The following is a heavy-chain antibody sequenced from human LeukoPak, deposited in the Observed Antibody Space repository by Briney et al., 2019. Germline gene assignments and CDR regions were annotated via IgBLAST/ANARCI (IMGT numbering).Heavy chain of an antibody. CDR1: GFTFSDYY. V-gene: IGHV3-11*06. CDR3: ARDRRDGGYNPGDPRGFAN. Sequence: GGSLKLSCAASGFTFSDYYMSWIRQAPGKGLEWVSRISSGGGYTGYADSLKGRSTISRDNAKNSLHLQMNSLRAEDTAVYHCARDRRDGGYNPGDPRGFANWGQGTLVTVPS. CDR2: ISSGGGYT. J-gene: IGHJ4*02. D-gene: IGHD5-24*01.